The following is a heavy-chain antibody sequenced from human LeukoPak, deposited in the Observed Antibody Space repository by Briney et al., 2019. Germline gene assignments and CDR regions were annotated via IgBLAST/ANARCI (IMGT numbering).Heavy chain of an antibody. V-gene: IGHV4-61*02. CDR3: ARETMELASY. D-gene: IGHD1-7*01. J-gene: IGHJ4*02. Sequence: PSETLSLTCTVSGGSISSSSYYWSWIRQPAGKGLEWIGRIYTSGSTNYNPSLKSRVTMSVDTSKNQFSLKLCSVTAADTAVYYCARETMELASYWGQGTLVTVSS. CDR2: IYTSGST. CDR1: GGSISSSSYY.